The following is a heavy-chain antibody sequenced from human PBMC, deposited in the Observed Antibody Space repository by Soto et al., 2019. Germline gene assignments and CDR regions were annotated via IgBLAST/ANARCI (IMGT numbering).Heavy chain of an antibody. CDR2: IYYTGST. V-gene: IGHV4-30-4*01. J-gene: IGHJ6*02. CDR3: ARIHFGDEPSYYYYGMDV. CDR1: GGSFSSGDYY. D-gene: IGHD4-17*01. Sequence: QVQLQESGPGVVKPSQTLSLTCTVSGGSFSSGDYYRSWVRQPPGKGLEWIGYIYYTGSTSNNPSLKSRVSISIDTSKTQFSLKLSSVTAADTAVYYCARIHFGDEPSYYYYGMDVWGQGTTVTVSS.